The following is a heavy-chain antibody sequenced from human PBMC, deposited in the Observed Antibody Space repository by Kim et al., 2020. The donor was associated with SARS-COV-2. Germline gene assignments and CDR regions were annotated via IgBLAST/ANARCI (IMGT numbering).Heavy chain of an antibody. V-gene: IGHV3-30*18. D-gene: IGHD3-10*01. J-gene: IGHJ6*02. Sequence: GVSLRLSCAASGFTFSTYGMHWVRQAPGKGLEWVALISYDGSDKYQADSVKGRFTISRDNSKNTLILQMNSLKTEDAAVSYCAKALLRGVNFYYYGMDVWGQRTTVSLYS. CDR1: GFTFSTYG. CDR3: AKALLRGVNFYYYGMDV. CDR2: ISYDGSDK.